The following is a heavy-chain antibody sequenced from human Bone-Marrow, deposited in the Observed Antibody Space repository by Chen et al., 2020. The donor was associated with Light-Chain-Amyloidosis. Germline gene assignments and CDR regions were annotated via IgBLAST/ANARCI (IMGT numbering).Heavy chain of an antibody. CDR2: IVPLIGAP. Sequence: QVHVVQSGAEVKKPGSSVKVSCKASGGTFNSDAVTWVRQAPGQGLEWMGGIVPLIGAPRHAQKFQDRVSITADESTGTVYMELRSLTSDDTAVYYCARAVGYSLGTTSYNGWRYWYFDLWGRGSLVTVSS. CDR1: GGTFNSDA. J-gene: IGHJ2*01. D-gene: IGHD2-2*02. CDR3: ARAVGYSLGTTSYNGWRYWYFDL. V-gene: IGHV1-69*01.